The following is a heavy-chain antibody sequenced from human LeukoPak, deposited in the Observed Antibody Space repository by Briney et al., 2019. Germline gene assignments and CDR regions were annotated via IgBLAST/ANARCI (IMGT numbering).Heavy chain of an antibody. Sequence: GGSLRLSCAASGFTFSSYNMNWVRQAPGKGLEWVSSISGSSSYIYYADSVKGRSTISRDNAKNSLYLQMNSLRAEDTAVYYCARFGMGGAILDYWGQGTLVTVSS. CDR1: GFTFSSYN. J-gene: IGHJ4*02. D-gene: IGHD1-26*01. V-gene: IGHV3-21*01. CDR3: ARFGMGGAILDY. CDR2: ISGSSSYI.